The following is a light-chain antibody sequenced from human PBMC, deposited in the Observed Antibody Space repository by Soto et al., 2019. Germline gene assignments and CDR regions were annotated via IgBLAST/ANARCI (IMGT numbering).Light chain of an antibody. CDR2: DAS. Sequence: EFVLTQSPGTLSLSPGERATLSCRASQTVSSGYLAWYQQKPGQAPRLLIYDASSRATGIPDRFSGSGSGTDFTLTISRLEPEDFAVYYCQQYGSSPRTFGQGTKV. CDR3: QQYGSSPRT. CDR1: QTVSSGY. J-gene: IGKJ1*01. V-gene: IGKV3-20*01.